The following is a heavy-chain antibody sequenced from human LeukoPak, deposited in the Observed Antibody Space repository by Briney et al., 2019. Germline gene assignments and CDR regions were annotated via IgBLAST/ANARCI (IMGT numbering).Heavy chain of an antibody. CDR2: IIGSGGNT. V-gene: IGHV3-23*01. Sequence: GGSLRLSCAASGFTFYTYAMTWVRQAPGKGLEWVSTIIGSGGNTFYADSVKGRFTISRDNSKNTLSLQLTSLRAEDTGIYFCARDGGQPLTSYYRAYWGQGTLVTVSS. J-gene: IGHJ4*02. CDR3: ARDGGQPLTSYYRAY. D-gene: IGHD4-4*01. CDR1: GFTFYTYA.